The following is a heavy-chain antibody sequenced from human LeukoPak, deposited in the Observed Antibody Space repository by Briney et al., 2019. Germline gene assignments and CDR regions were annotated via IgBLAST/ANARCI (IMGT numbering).Heavy chain of an antibody. CDR1: GFTFSSYS. D-gene: IGHD3-9*01. Sequence: GGSLRLSCAASGFTFSSYSMHWVRQAPGKGLEWVAFIRHDGNNKYYADSVKGRFTISRDNSKNTLYLQMNSLRAGDTAIYYCAKGSKLLVFTRDHYMAVWGKGTTVTISS. V-gene: IGHV3-30*02. CDR2: IRHDGNNK. J-gene: IGHJ6*03. CDR3: AKGSKLLVFTRDHYMAV.